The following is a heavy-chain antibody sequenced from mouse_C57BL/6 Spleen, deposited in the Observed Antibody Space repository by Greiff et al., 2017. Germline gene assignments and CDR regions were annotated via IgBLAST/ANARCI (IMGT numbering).Heavy chain of an antibody. CDR2: IDPSDSYT. D-gene: IGHD1-1*01. CDR1: GYTFTSYW. CDR3: ARGILITTGYFDY. V-gene: IGHV1-50*01. J-gene: IGHJ2*01. Sequence: QVQLQQPGAELVKPGASVKLSCKASGYTFTSYWMQWVKQRPGQGLEWIGEIDPSDSYTNYNQKFKGKATLTVDPSSSTAYMQLSSLTSEDSAVYYCARGILITTGYFDYWGQGTTLTVSS.